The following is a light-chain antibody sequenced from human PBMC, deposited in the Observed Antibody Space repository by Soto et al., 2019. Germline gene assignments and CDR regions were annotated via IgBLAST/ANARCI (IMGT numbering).Light chain of an antibody. Sequence: VLSPSPGTLSLSQSERASLSSSTSQRIYNNYLAWYQQKPGQVPRVLIHGASTRATGIADRFSGSGSGTDFTLTISRLEPEDSAVYYCQQYGTPPRTFGQGTKV. J-gene: IGKJ1*01. CDR1: QRIYNNY. CDR3: QQYGTPPRT. V-gene: IGKV3-20*01. CDR2: GAS.